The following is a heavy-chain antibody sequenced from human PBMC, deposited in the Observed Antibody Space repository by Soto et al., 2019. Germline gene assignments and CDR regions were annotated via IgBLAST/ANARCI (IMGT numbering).Heavy chain of an antibody. CDR3: ALRSMAVVPEY. J-gene: IGHJ4*02. Sequence: QVQLQESDPGLVKPSETLYLTCAVSGDSISSYYCMWIRQPTGKGLESIGYLYYGRSANYNPSLKSPVPLSVNPSTDQCSLTLSCMTAADTAVYYCALRSMAVVPEYWGQGTLVTVSS. CDR1: GDSISSYY. D-gene: IGHD3-22*01. V-gene: IGHV4-59*01. CDR2: LYYGRSA.